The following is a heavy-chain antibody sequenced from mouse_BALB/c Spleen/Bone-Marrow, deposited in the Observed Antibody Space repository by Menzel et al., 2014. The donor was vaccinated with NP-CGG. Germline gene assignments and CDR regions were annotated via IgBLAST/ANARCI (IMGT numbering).Heavy chain of an antibody. CDR1: GYTFTSYW. V-gene: IGHV1S22*01. Sequence: GSELVRPGASVKLSCKASGYTFTSYWMHWVKQRHGQGLEWIGNIYPGSGSTNYDEKFKSKGTLTVDTSSSTAYVHLSSLTSEDSAVYYCTRDQVRRGYYYAMDYWGQGTSVTVSS. CDR3: TRDQVRRGYYYAMDY. D-gene: IGHD2-14*01. J-gene: IGHJ4*01. CDR2: IYPGSGST.